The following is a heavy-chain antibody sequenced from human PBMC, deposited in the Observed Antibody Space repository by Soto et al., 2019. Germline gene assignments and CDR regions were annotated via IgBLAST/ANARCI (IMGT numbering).Heavy chain of an antibody. CDR3: AKEGVVVPAAILDGVIDY. CDR1: GFTFSSYA. D-gene: IGHD2-2*01. V-gene: IGHV3-23*01. J-gene: IGHJ4*02. Sequence: PGGSLRLSCAASGFTFSSYAMSWVRQAPGKGLEWVSAISGSGGSTYYADSVKGRFTISRDNSKNTLYLQMNSLRAEDTAVYYCAKEGVVVPAAILDGVIDYWGQGTLVTVSS. CDR2: ISGSGGST.